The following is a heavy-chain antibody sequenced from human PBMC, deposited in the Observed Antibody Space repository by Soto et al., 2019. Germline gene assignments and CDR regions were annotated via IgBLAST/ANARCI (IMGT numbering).Heavy chain of an antibody. CDR3: AREGRGKKAGYNGLVSLGY. D-gene: IGHD2-2*02. CDR2: IIPIFNST. J-gene: IGHJ4*02. V-gene: IGHV1-69*06. Sequence: SVKVSCKVSGSRFSNYVISWVRQAPGHGLEWLGRIIPIFNSTRYAQNFQGRVTITADKSTSTASLELSSLRSDDTAVYFCAREGRGKKAGYNGLVSLGYWGQGTLVTVSS. CDR1: GSRFSNYV.